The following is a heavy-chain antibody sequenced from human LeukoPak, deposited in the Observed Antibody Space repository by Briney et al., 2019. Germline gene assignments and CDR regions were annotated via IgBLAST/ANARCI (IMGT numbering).Heavy chain of an antibody. CDR1: GGSFSGYY. J-gene: IGHJ4*02. D-gene: IGHD4-17*01. Sequence: SETLSLTCAVYGGSFSGYYWSWIRQPPGKGLEWIGEINHSGSTNYNPSLKSRVTISVDTSKNQFSLNLISVTAADTAVYYCARGRAPRTTVTPYFDYWGQGTPVTVSS. CDR2: INHSGST. V-gene: IGHV4-34*01. CDR3: ARGRAPRTTVTPYFDY.